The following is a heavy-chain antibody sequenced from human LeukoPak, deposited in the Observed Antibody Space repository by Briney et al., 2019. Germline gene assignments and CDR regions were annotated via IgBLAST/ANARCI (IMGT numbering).Heavy chain of an antibody. J-gene: IGHJ4*02. V-gene: IGHV3-13*01. Sequence: SGGSLRLSCAASGFTFSSYDMHWVRQATGKGLEWVSAIGTAGDTYYPGSVKGRFTISRENAKNSLYPQMNSLRAEDTAVYYCARVRIYYDSSGYDYWGQGTLVTVSS. CDR3: ARVRIYYDSSGYDY. D-gene: IGHD3-22*01. CDR1: GFTFSSYD. CDR2: IGTAGDT.